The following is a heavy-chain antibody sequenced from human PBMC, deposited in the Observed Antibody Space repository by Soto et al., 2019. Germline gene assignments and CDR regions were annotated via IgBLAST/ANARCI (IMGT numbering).Heavy chain of an antibody. CDR1: GYTFTSYG. CDR2: ISAYNGNT. D-gene: IGHD3-10*01. V-gene: IGHV1-18*01. J-gene: IGHJ5*02. Sequence: ASVKVSCKASGYTFTSYGISWVRQAPGQGLEWMGWISAYNGNTNYAQKLQGRVTMTTDTSTSTAYMELRSLRSDDTAVYYCARYLPTSVTYGSGGYYMGLFRINWYEPWGQGTLV. CDR3: ARYLPTSVTYGSGGYYMGLFRINWYEP.